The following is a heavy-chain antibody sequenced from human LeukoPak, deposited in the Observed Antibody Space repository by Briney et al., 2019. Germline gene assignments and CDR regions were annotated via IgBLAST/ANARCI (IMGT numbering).Heavy chain of an antibody. J-gene: IGHJ4*02. CDR2: IIPILGTA. V-gene: IGHV1-69*13. CDR3: TRRDGYNFPFDY. CDR1: GYTFTSYA. Sequence: SVKVSCKASGYTFTSYAISWVRQAPGQGLEWMGGIIPILGTANYAQKFQGRVTITADESTSTAYMELSSLRSEDTAVYYCTRRDGYNFPFDYWGQGTLVTVSS. D-gene: IGHD5-24*01.